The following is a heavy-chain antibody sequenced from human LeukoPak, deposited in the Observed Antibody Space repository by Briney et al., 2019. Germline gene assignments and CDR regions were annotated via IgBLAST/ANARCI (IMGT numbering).Heavy chain of an antibody. V-gene: IGHV3-7*01. CDR1: GFTFSNYW. J-gene: IGHJ2*01. D-gene: IGHD3-22*01. CDR2: IKQDGSEK. CDR3: ARGPYDSSGYYFTL. Sequence: GGSLRLSCAASGFTFSNYWMTWVRQAPGKGLEWVANIKQDGSEKYYVDSVKGRFTFSRDNAKNSLYLQMSSLRAEDTAVYYCARGPYDSSGYYFTLWGRGTLVTVSS.